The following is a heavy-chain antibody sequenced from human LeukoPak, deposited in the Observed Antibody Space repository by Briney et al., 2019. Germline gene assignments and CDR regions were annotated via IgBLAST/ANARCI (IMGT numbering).Heavy chain of an antibody. D-gene: IGHD3-10*01. CDR2: IYYSGST. CDR1: GGSVSSGSYY. V-gene: IGHV4-61*01. CDR3: ARKENVYYYFDY. J-gene: IGHJ4*02. Sequence: PSETLSLTCTVSGGSVSSGSYYWSWIRQPPGKGLEWIGYIYYSGSTNYNPSLQSRVTMSVDTSKNQFSLKLSSVTAVDTAVYYCARKENVYYYFDYWGQGTLVTVSS.